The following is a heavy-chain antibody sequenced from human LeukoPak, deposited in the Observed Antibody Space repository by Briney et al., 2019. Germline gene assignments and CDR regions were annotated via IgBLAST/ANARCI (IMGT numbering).Heavy chain of an antibody. V-gene: IGHV3-23*01. CDR3: AKTAKYYYGSETYYFFEY. D-gene: IGHD3-10*01. CDR1: GFTFSSYA. J-gene: IGHJ4*02. CDR2: ISGSGGST. Sequence: GGPLRLSCAVSGFTFSSYAMSWVRQAPGKGLEWVSGISGSGGSTYYADSVKGRFTISRDNSKNTLYLQMNSLRAEDTAVYYCAKTAKYYYGSETYYFFEYWGQGTLVTVSS.